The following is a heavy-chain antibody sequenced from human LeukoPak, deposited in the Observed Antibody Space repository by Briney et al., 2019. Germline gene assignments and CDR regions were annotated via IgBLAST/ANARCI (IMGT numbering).Heavy chain of an antibody. CDR3: AHSRLINFDY. D-gene: IGHD2-21*02. J-gene: IGHJ4*02. Sequence: SGPTLVQPTPALTLTFTFSGFSLSSSGVGVGWIRQPPVKALEWLALIYWDDDRRYSPSLKSRLTITKDTSKSQAVLTMTNMDPVDTATYYCAHSRLINFDYWGQGTLVTVSS. CDR1: GFSLSSSGVG. CDR2: IYWDDDR. V-gene: IGHV2-5*02.